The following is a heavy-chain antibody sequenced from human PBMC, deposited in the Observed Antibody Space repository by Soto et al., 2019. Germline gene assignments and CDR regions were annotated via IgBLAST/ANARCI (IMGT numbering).Heavy chain of an antibody. CDR3: ARDYYDSSDYTTNWFDP. Sequence: PSDTLSLTCTVSGGPISNSRYYWAWIRQPPGKGLEWIGSIYHTGNTYYNPSLRSRVTISVDTSKNQFSLKLTSVTAADTAVYYCARDYYDSSDYTTNWFDPWGQGTLVTVS. CDR1: GGPISNSRYY. V-gene: IGHV4-39*01. J-gene: IGHJ5*02. CDR2: IYHTGNT. D-gene: IGHD3-22*01.